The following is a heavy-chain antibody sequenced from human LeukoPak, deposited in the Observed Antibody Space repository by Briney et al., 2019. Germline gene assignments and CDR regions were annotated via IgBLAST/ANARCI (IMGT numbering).Heavy chain of an antibody. CDR2: INTDGSST. J-gene: IGHJ3*02. Sequence: GGALRLSCALSRFTFSSYWMHWVCQAPGKGRVWVLRINTDGSSTSYADSVKGRFTISRDNAKNTLYLQMNSLRAEDTAVYNCARDRVRGSSWPNDAFDIWGQGTMVTVSS. V-gene: IGHV3-74*01. CDR1: RFTFSSYW. CDR3: ARDRVRGSSWPNDAFDI. D-gene: IGHD6-13*01.